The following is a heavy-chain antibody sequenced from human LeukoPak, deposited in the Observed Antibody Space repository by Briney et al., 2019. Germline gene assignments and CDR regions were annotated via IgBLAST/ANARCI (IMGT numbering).Heavy chain of an antibody. V-gene: IGHV4-39*07. J-gene: IGHJ4*02. CDR1: GGSISSSSYY. CDR3: ARVDYGDYSKDFDY. CDR2: INHSGST. D-gene: IGHD4-17*01. Sequence: SETLSLTCTVSGGSISSSSYYWGWIRQPPGKGLEWIGEINHSGSTNYNPSLKSRVTMSVDTSKNQFSLKVNSMTAADTAVYYCARVDYGDYSKDFDYWGQGTLVTVSS.